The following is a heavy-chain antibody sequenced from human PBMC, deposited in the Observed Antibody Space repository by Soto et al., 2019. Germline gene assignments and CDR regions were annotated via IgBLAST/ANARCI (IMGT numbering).Heavy chain of an antibody. J-gene: IGHJ6*02. CDR1: GGTFSSYT. V-gene: IGHV1-69*08. Sequence: QVQLVQSGAEVKKPGSSVKVSCKASGGTFSSYTISWVRQAPGHGLEWMGRIIPILGIANYAQKFQGRVTITADESTSTAYMELSSLRSEDTAVYYCAREDCSGGSCYTTYYYYYGMDVWGQGTTVTVSS. CDR3: AREDCSGGSCYTTYYYYYGMDV. D-gene: IGHD2-15*01. CDR2: IIPILGIA.